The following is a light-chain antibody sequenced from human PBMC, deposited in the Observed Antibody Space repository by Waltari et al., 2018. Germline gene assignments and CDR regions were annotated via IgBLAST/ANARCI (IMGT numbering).Light chain of an antibody. CDR1: QLASNY. V-gene: IGKV1-39*01. CDR3: QQTYTSPPEYT. Sequence: DTQMTQSPSSLSASVGDRVTITCRASQLASNYLNWYQHKLGKAPKLLISAASSLQGGVPSRFSGIGSGTDFTLTISSLQPEDFATYYCQQTYTSPPEYTFGQGTKLEIK. CDR2: AAS. J-gene: IGKJ2*01.